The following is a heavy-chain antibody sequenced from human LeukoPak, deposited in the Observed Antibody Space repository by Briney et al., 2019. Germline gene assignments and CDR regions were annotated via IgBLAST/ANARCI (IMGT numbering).Heavy chain of an antibody. Sequence: GGSLRLSCAASGFTVSNNYMSWVRQAPGKGLEWVSLIYRDGNTNYADSVKGRFTISRDNSKNTLYLQMNSLRAEDTAVYYCARNQNYWGQGTLVTVSS. CDR1: GFTVSNNY. V-gene: IGHV3-53*01. J-gene: IGHJ4*02. CDR2: IYRDGNT. CDR3: ARNQNY.